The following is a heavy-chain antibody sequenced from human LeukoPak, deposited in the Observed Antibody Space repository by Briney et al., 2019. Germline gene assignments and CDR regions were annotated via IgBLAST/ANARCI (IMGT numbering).Heavy chain of an antibody. D-gene: IGHD3-22*01. CDR2: ISGSGGST. CDR3: ARSEGFPYYYDSSGYYY. V-gene: IGHV3-23*01. J-gene: IGHJ4*02. Sequence: GGSLRLSCAASGFTFSSSAMSWVRQAPGKGLEWVSAISGSGGSTYYADSVKGRFTISRDNSKNTLYLQMNSLRAEDTAVYYCARSEGFPYYYDSSGYYYWGQGTLVTVSS. CDR1: GFTFSSSA.